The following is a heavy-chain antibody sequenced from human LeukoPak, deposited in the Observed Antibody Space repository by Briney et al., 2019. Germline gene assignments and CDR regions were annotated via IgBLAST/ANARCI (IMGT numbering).Heavy chain of an antibody. J-gene: IGHJ3*02. CDR2: INSDGSST. Sequence: GGSLRLSCAASGFTFSSYWMHWVRQAPGKGLVWVSRINSDGSSTSYADSVKGRFTISRDNAKNSLYLQMNSLRAEDTAVYYCASCIAVAGIPDAFDIWGQGTMVTVSS. V-gene: IGHV3-74*01. CDR3: ASCIAVAGIPDAFDI. CDR1: GFTFSSYW. D-gene: IGHD6-19*01.